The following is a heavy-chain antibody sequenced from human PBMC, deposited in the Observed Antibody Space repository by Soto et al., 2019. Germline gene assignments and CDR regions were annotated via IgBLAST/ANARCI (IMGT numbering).Heavy chain of an antibody. V-gene: IGHV3-23*01. Sequence: GGSLRLSCAASGFAFSIYAMSLVRQSPGKGLEWVSSISGSGGSTYYADSVKGRFTISRDNSKNTLYLQMNSLRAEDTAVYYCAKVARGWNHAPGDYWGQGTLITVSS. J-gene: IGHJ4*02. D-gene: IGHD1-1*01. CDR2: ISGSGGST. CDR3: AKVARGWNHAPGDY. CDR1: GFAFSIYA.